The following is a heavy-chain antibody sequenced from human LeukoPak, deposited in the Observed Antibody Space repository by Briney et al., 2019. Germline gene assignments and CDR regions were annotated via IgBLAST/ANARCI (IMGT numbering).Heavy chain of an antibody. J-gene: IGHJ4*02. CDR3: ARADDSSGYIGY. CDR2: IIPILGIA. V-gene: IGHV1-69*04. CDR1: GGTFSSYA. D-gene: IGHD3-22*01. Sequence: SVKVSCKASGGTFSSYAISWVRQAPGQGLEWMGRIIPILGIANYAQKFQGRVTITAHKSTSTAYMELSSLRSEDTAVYYCARADDSSGYIGYWGQGTLVTVSS.